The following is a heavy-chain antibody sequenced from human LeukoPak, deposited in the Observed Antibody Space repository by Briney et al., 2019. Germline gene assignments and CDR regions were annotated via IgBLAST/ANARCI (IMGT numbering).Heavy chain of an antibody. CDR1: GFTFGSYG. Sequence: GGSLRLSCAASGFTFGSYGMSWVRQAPVKGLEWVSTISDTGTSTYYADSVKGRFTISRDNSKNTLYLQMNSLRAEDTAVYYCAPGPYSYGYYWGQGTLVTVSS. CDR2: ISDTGTST. V-gene: IGHV3-23*01. D-gene: IGHD5-18*01. J-gene: IGHJ4*02. CDR3: APGPYSYGYY.